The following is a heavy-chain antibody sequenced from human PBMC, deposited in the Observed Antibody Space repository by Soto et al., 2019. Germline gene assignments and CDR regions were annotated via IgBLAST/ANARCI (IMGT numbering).Heavy chain of an antibody. J-gene: IGHJ6*02. CDR1: GFTFSSYG. CDR2: ISYDGSNK. CDR3: AKDLDTDMVFYYYGMDV. V-gene: IGHV3-30*18. D-gene: IGHD5-18*01. Sequence: SLRLSCAASGFTFSSYGMHWVRQAPGKGLEWVAVISYDGSNKYYADSVKGRFTISRDNSKNTLYLQMNSLRAEDTAVYYCAKDLDTDMVFYYYGMDVWGQGTTVTVSS.